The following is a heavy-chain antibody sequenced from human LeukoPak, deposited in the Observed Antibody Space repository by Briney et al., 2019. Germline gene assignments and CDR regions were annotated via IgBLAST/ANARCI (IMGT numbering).Heavy chain of an antibody. CDR3: ARRRVTVVRGVDITSYYFDY. Sequence: PGGSLRPSCAASGFTFSDNYMSWIRQAPGKGLEWVSYISSSGSTIYYADSVKGRFTISRDNAKNSLYLQMNSLRAEDTAVYYCARRRVTVVRGVDITSYYFDYWGQGTLVTVSS. V-gene: IGHV3-11*01. CDR2: ISSSGSTI. J-gene: IGHJ4*02. CDR1: GFTFSDNY. D-gene: IGHD3-10*01.